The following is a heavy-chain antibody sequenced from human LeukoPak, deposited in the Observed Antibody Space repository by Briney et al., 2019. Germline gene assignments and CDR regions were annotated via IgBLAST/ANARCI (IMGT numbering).Heavy chain of an antibody. Sequence: GGSLRLSCAASGFTVSSNYMSWVRQAPGKGLEWVSVIYSGGSTYYADSVKGRFTISRDNSKNTLYLQMNSLRAEDTAVYYCARSEGDYYYGMDVWGQGTTVTVSS. J-gene: IGHJ6*02. CDR3: ARSEGDYYYGMDV. CDR1: GFTVSSNY. V-gene: IGHV3-53*01. CDR2: IYSGGST.